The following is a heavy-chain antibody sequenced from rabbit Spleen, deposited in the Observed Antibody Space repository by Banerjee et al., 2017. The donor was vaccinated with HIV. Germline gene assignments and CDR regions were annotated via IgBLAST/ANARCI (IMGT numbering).Heavy chain of an antibody. CDR1: GFDFSSYY. J-gene: IGHJ4*01. CDR3: ARDYNSGWDL. D-gene: IGHD4-1*01. CDR2: IDPVFGST. V-gene: IGHV1S7*01. Sequence: QLKETGGGLVQPGGSLTLSCKASGFDFSSYYMSWVRQAPGKGLEWIGSIDPVFGSTYYANWVNGRFTISRDNAQNTVDLQMNSLTAADTATYFCARDYNSGWDLWGPGTLVTV.